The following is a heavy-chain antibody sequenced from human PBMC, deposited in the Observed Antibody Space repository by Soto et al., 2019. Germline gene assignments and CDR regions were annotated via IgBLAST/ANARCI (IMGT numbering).Heavy chain of an antibody. CDR2: ISYDGSNK. CDR3: AKDMDLDY. V-gene: IGHV3-30*18. D-gene: IGHD3-10*01. Sequence: QVQLVESGGGVVQPGRSLRLSCAASGFTFSSYGMHWVRQAPGKGLEWVAVISYDGSNKYYADSVKGRFTISRDNSKNTLYLQMNSLRAEDTAVYYCAKDMDLDYWGQGTLVTVSS. CDR1: GFTFSSYG. J-gene: IGHJ4*02.